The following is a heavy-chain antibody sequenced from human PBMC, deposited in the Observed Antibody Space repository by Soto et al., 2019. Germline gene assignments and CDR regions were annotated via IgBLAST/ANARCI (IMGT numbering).Heavy chain of an antibody. CDR2: ISYDGSNK. J-gene: IGHJ4*02. CDR1: GFTFSSYG. CDR3: AKVTYQLLWGYFDY. Sequence: QVQLVESGGGVVQPGRSLRLSCAASGFTFSSYGMHWVRQAPGKGLEWVAVISYDGSNKYYADSVKGRFTISRDNSKNTLYLQMNILRAEDTAVYYCAKVTYQLLWGYFDYWGQGTLVTVSS. V-gene: IGHV3-30*18. D-gene: IGHD2-2*01.